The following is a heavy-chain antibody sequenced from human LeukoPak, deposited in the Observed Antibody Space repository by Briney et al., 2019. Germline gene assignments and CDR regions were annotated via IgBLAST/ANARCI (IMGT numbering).Heavy chain of an antibody. CDR1: GFTFSSYG. Sequence: GGSLRLSCAASGFTFSSYGMHSVRQAPGKGLEWVAAISLDGSNKYYPDSVKGRFNISSDNSKNTLYLQMNSLRAEDTAVYYCAKSDSDLGVLWFGGIDYWGQGTLVTVSS. V-gene: IGHV3-30*18. CDR2: ISLDGSNK. CDR3: AKSDSDLGVLWFGGIDY. D-gene: IGHD3-10*01. J-gene: IGHJ4*02.